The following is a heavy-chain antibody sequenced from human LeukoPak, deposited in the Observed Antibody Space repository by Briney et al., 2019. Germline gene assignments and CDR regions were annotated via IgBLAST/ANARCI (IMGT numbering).Heavy chain of an antibody. CDR3: TTDRGLYDSSGYYYFATDI. D-gene: IGHD3-22*01. Sequence: GGSLRLSCAASGFTLSNAWMNWVRQAPGKGLELVGRIKSKSDGGTTDYAAHVQGRFTISRDDSKNTLFLQMNSLKTEDTAVYYCTTDRGLYDSSGYYYFATDIWGQGTMVTVSS. J-gene: IGHJ3*02. CDR1: GFTLSNAW. CDR2: IKSKSDGGTT. V-gene: IGHV3-15*01.